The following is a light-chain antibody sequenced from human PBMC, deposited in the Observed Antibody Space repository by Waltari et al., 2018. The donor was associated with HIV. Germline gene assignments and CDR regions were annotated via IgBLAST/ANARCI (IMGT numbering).Light chain of an antibody. V-gene: IGLV2-11*01. CDR1: SSDVGRYDY. Sequence: QSALTQPRSVSGSPGQSVTISCAGSSSDVGRYDYVSWYQQLPGNAIILSIYDATNRRSGVPDRFSGSKSGNTAFLTLSGLQAEDEADYYCCSYAASYIYVFGVGTTVTVL. J-gene: IGLJ1*01. CDR3: CSYAASYIYV. CDR2: DAT.